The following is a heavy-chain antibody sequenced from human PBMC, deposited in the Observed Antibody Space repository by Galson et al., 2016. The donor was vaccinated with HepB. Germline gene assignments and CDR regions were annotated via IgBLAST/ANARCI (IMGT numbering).Heavy chain of an antibody. Sequence: SLRLSCAASGFTFSTYSMNWVRQAPGKGLEWVSSISATRTYIYYADSVKGRFVISRDNAENSLYLQMDSLTAEDTAVYYCARYVRAFWSAYSAHDAFDIWGQGTKVTVSS. J-gene: IGHJ3*02. V-gene: IGHV3-21*01. CDR1: GFTFSTYS. CDR2: ISATRTYI. D-gene: IGHD3-3*01. CDR3: ARYVRAFWSAYSAHDAFDI.